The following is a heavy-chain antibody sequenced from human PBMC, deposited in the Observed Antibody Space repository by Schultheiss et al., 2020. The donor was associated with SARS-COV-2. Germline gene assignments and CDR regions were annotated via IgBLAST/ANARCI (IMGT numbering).Heavy chain of an antibody. V-gene: IGHV4-38-2*01. Sequence: SETLSLTCAVSGYSITTGYFWGWLRQTPGKGLEWIGSIYHSGNTYYNPSLKSRIIISVDTSKNQFSLKLRSVTAVDTAVYYCARGDFGDFEYWGQGTLVTVSS. CDR2: IYHSGNT. CDR3: ARGDFGDFEY. CDR1: GYSITTGYF. J-gene: IGHJ4*02. D-gene: IGHD3-10*01.